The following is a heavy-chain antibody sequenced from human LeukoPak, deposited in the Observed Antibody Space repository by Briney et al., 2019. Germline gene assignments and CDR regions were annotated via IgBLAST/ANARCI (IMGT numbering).Heavy chain of an antibody. Sequence: GGSLRLSCAASGFTFSSYAMSWVRQAPGKGLEWVSAISGSGGSTYYADSVKGRFTISRDNSKNTLYLQMDSLRAEDTAVYYCARRSSSYWFDPWGQGTLVTVSS. D-gene: IGHD6-13*01. V-gene: IGHV3-23*01. CDR2: ISGSGGST. CDR1: GFTFSSYA. CDR3: ARRSSSYWFDP. J-gene: IGHJ5*02.